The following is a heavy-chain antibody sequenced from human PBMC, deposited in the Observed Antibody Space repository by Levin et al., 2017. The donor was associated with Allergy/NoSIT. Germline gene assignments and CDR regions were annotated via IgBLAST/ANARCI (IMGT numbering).Heavy chain of an antibody. V-gene: IGHV4-30-4*08. J-gene: IGHJ4*02. CDR3: ARDRPQGYYDATGFPD. CDR1: GDSINRGDYY. Sequence: LRLSCSVSGDSINRGDYYWHWIRQPPGKGLEWIGYMHSSGSTNYNPSLKSRLVISRDTSKSQVSLRLRSVTAADTATYFCARDRPQGYYDATGFPDWGRGIQVVVSS. CDR2: MHSSGST. D-gene: IGHD3-22*01.